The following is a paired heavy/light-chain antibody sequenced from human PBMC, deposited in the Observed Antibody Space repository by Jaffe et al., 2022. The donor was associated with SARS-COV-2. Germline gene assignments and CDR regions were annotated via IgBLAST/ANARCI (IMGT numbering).Heavy chain of an antibody. D-gene: IGHD2-8*01. CDR1: GGSISSSRFY. Sequence: QLQLQESGPRLVKPSETLSLTCTVSGGSISSSRFYWAWIRQPPGKGLEWIGTIYYSGNSYYNPSLKSRVTISVDTSRNQFSLNLSSVTAADTAVYFCARDPNLVLMRDPGFDPWGQGTLVTVSS. V-gene: IGHV4-39*02. CDR3: ARDPNLVLMRDPGFDP. J-gene: IGHJ5*02. CDR2: IYYSGNS.
Light chain of an antibody. V-gene: IGLV7-43*01. J-gene: IGLJ2*01. Sequence: QTVVTQEPSLTVSPGGTVTLTCASSTGAVTSGYYPNWFQQKPGQAPRALIYSTTNKHSWTPARFSGSLLGGKAALTLSGVQPEDEAEYYCLLYYGGARVFGGGTKLTVL. CDR3: LLYYGGARV. CDR1: TGAVTSGYY. CDR2: STT.